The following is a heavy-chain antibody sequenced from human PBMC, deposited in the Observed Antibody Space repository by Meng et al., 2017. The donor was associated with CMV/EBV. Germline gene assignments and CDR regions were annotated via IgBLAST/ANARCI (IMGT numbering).Heavy chain of an antibody. D-gene: IGHD2-2*01. CDR2: ISSSSSTI. Sequence: GESLKISCAASGFTFSDYYMSWIRQAPGKGLEWVSYISSSSSTIYYADSVKGRFTISRDNAKNSLYLQMNSLRADDTAVYYCARWYCSTTSCLFDYWGQGALVTVS. CDR3: ARWYCSTTSCLFDY. J-gene: IGHJ4*02. CDR1: GFTFSDYY. V-gene: IGHV3-11*04.